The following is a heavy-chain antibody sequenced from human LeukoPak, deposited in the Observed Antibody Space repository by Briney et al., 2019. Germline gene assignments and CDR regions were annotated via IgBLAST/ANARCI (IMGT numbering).Heavy chain of an antibody. CDR2: ISAYNGNT. CDR1: GYTFTSYA. D-gene: IGHD4-23*01. V-gene: IGHV1-18*01. Sequence: ASVKVPCKASGYTFTSYAMHWVRQAPGQRLEWMGWISAYNGNTNYAQKLQGRVTMTTDTSTSTAYMELRSLRSDDTAVYYCAREGNSGDFDYWGQGTLVTVSS. CDR3: AREGNSGDFDY. J-gene: IGHJ4*02.